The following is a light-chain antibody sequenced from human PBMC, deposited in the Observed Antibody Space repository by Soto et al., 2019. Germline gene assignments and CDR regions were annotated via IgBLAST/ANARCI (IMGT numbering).Light chain of an antibody. CDR1: QIVSSSY. V-gene: IGKV3-20*01. CDR3: QQYDSSPLT. Sequence: EIVLTQSPGTLSLSPGERATLSCRASQIVSSSYLAWYQQKPGQPPRLLIYGASSRATGIPVRFSGSGSGTDFTLTISRLEPEDFAVYYCQQYDSSPLTFGGGTKVEIK. J-gene: IGKJ4*01. CDR2: GAS.